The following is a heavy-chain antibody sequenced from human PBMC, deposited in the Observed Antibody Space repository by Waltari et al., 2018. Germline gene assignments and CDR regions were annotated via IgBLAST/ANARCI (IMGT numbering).Heavy chain of an antibody. J-gene: IGHJ5*02. CDR2: IRYDGSNK. Sequence: QLVESGEGVVQPGGSLRLSCAASGFTFSSFDMILDRQAPGKVLEWVTFIRYDGSNKYYADSVKGRFIISRDNSKNTVYLQMNSLRPEDAAVYYCAKGSGSYEGFDPWGQGTLVTVSS. CDR3: AKGSGSYEGFDP. V-gene: IGHV3-30*02. D-gene: IGHD1-26*01. CDR1: GFTFSSFD.